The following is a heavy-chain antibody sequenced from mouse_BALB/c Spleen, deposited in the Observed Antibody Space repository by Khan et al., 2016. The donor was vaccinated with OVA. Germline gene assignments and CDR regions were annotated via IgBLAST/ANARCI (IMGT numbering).Heavy chain of an antibody. D-gene: IGHD1-2*01. CDR2: LSPGSGDT. CDR3: ARRNYFGYTFAY. V-gene: IGHV1-77*01. CDR1: GYTLTDYY. Sequence: QVQLQQSGAELARPGASVKLSCKASGYTLTDYYINWVKQRTGQGLEWIGELSPGSGDTYYHERFKGKAKLTADKYYSTAYIQLSSLTSEASAYYFWARRNYFGYTFAYWGQGTLVTVSA. J-gene: IGHJ3*01.